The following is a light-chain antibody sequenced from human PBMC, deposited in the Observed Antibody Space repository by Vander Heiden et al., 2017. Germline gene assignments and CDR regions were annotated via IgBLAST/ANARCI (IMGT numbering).Light chain of an antibody. J-gene: IGLJ3*02. CDR3: SSYTGRIHVL. CDR2: EVS. CDR1: RRDVGGYNY. V-gene: IGLV2-14*01. Sequence: QSALTQPASVSGSPGPSLTISCIGTRRDVGGYNYVSWYQQHPGKAPKLMIYEVSNRPSGVSNRFSRSKSGNTSSLTISGLQAEDEADYFCSSYTGRIHVLFGGGTKRTVL.